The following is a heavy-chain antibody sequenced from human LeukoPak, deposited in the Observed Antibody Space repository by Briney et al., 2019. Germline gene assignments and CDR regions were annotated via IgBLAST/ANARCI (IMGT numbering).Heavy chain of an antibody. Sequence: GGSLRLSCAASGVTLSSYAMSWVRQAPGKGLEWVSAISGSGGSTYYADSVKGRFTISRDNSKNTLYLQMNSLRAEDTAVYYCAKEERYYDSSGYYSNWGQGTLVTVSS. D-gene: IGHD3-22*01. CDR1: GVTLSSYA. J-gene: IGHJ4*02. CDR3: AKEERYYDSSGYYSN. V-gene: IGHV3-23*01. CDR2: ISGSGGST.